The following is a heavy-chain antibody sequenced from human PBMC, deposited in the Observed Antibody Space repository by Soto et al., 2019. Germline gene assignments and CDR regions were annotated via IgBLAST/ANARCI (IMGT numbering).Heavy chain of an antibody. CDR2: VNHSGST. D-gene: IGHD1-1*01. Sequence: PSETLSLTCAVYGGSFSGYYWTWIRQPPGKGLEWIGEVNHSGSTKYNSSLGSRVTISADSSKNQFSLKLRSVTAADTAVYFCARGIRTTQTFHGGAPDKSYFDSWGQGTPVTVSS. CDR3: ARGIRTTQTFHGGAPDKSYFDS. V-gene: IGHV4-34*01. J-gene: IGHJ4*02. CDR1: GGSFSGYY.